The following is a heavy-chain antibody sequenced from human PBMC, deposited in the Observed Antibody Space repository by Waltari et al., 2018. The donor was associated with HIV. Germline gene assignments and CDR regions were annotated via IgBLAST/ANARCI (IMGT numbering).Heavy chain of an antibody. V-gene: IGHV3-21*01. CDR2: ISSSSSYI. CDR1: GFTFSRYS. CDR3: ARDGSSGY. D-gene: IGHD1-1*01. J-gene: IGHJ4*02. Sequence: EVQLVESGGGLVKPGGSLSLTCDASGFTFSRYSMNWVRQAPGKGLEWVSSISSSSSYIYYADSVKGRFTISRDNAKNSLYLQMNSLRAEDSAVYYCARDGSSGYWGQGTLVTVSS.